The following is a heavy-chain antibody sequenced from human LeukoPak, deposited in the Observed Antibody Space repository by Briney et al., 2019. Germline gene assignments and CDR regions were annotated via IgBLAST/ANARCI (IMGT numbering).Heavy chain of an antibody. Sequence: PSETLSLTCTVSGGSISSGSYYWSWIRQPAGKGLQWIGRIYTSGTTNYNPSLKSRLTMSIDTSKNQFSLRLSSVTAADTAVYYCVREGTYCTHGVCYEYWGQGTLVTVSS. J-gene: IGHJ4*02. D-gene: IGHD2-8*01. CDR2: IYTSGTT. V-gene: IGHV4-61*02. CDR1: GGSISSGSYY. CDR3: VREGTYCTHGVCYEY.